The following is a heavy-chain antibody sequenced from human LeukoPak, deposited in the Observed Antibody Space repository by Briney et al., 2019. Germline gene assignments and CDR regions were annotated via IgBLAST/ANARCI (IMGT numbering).Heavy chain of an antibody. D-gene: IGHD4-17*01. Sequence: MAGESLKISCKGSGYSFTSYWICWVRQMPGKGLEWVGIIYPGDYDTRYSPSFQGQVTISADKSISTAYLQWSSLKASDTAMYYCARSGLDYGYFGILDAFDIWGQGTMVTVSS. CDR1: GYSFTSYW. CDR2: IYPGDYDT. CDR3: ARSGLDYGYFGILDAFDI. J-gene: IGHJ3*02. V-gene: IGHV5-51*01.